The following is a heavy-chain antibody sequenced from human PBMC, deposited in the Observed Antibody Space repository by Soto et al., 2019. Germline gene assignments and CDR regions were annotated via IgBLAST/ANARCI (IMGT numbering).Heavy chain of an antibody. J-gene: IGHJ4*02. CDR2: ISAYDGNT. Sequence: ASVKVSCETSGYSLTSYSVTWVRQAPGQGLEWMGWISAYDGNTNYAQKLQGRVTMTTDTSTSTAYMELRSLRSDDTAVYYCARDQYCSGGSCYFNGFDYWGQGTLVTVSS. D-gene: IGHD2-15*01. V-gene: IGHV1-18*01. CDR1: GYSLTSYS. CDR3: ARDQYCSGGSCYFNGFDY.